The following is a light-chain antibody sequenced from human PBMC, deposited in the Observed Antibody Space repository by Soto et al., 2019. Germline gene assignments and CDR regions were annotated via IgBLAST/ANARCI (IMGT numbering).Light chain of an antibody. CDR1: QSVSSSY. CDR2: GTS. V-gene: IGKV3-20*01. CDR3: QQYGSSSWT. Sequence: EIVLTQSPGTLSLSPGERATLSCRASQSVSSSYLAWYQQTPGQAPRLLIYGTSSRATAIPDWFSGSGSGTDFTLTISRLEPEDFAVYYGQQYGSSSWTVGQGAKVEIK. J-gene: IGKJ1*01.